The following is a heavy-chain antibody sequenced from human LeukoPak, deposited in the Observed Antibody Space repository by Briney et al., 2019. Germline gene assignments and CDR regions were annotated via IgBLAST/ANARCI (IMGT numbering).Heavy chain of an antibody. J-gene: IGHJ3*02. CDR3: AREDQQLVRAFDI. D-gene: IGHD6-13*01. V-gene: IGHV3-48*03. CDR1: GFTFSSYE. CDR2: ISSSGSTI. Sequence: PGGSLRLSCVASGFTFSSYEMNWVRQAPGKGLEWVSYISSSGSTIYYPDSVKGRFTISRDNAKNTLYLQMNSLRAEDTAVYYCAREDQQLVRAFDIWGQGTMVTVSS.